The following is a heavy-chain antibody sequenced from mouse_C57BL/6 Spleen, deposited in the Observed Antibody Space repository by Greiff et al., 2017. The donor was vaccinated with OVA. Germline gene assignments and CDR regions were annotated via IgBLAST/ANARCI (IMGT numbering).Heavy chain of an antibody. D-gene: IGHD1-1*01. CDR1: GYTFTSYW. CDR3: AKITTVGGPYFEV. V-gene: IGHV1-69*01. J-gene: IGHJ1*03. Sequence: VQLQQPGAELVMPGASVKLSCKASGYTFTSYWMHWVKQRPGQGLEWIGEIDPSDSDTNYNQKFKGKSTLTVDKSSSTAYMQLSSLTTEDSAFYCCAKITTVGGPYFEVWGTGTTVTVST. CDR2: IDPSDSDT.